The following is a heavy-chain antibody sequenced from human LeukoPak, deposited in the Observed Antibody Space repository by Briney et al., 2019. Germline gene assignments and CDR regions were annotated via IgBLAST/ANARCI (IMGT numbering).Heavy chain of an antibody. CDR1: GGSISSYY. V-gene: IGHV4-59*08. CDR2: IYYSGST. D-gene: IGHD6-13*01. J-gene: IGHJ4*02. CDR3: ARHSSSWSTEVNLFDY. Sequence: SETLSLTCTVSGGSISSYYWSWIRQPPGKGLEWIGYIYYSGSTIYNPSLKSRVTISVDTSKNQFSLKLSSVTAADTAVYYCARHSSSWSTEVNLFDYWGQGTLVTVSS.